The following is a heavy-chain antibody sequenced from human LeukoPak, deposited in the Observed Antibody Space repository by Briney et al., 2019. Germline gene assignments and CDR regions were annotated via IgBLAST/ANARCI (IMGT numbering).Heavy chain of an antibody. CDR3: ASRGYSSGSDAFDI. CDR1: GFTFSSYG. V-gene: IGHV3-30*02. CDR2: IRYDGSNE. J-gene: IGHJ3*02. D-gene: IGHD6-19*01. Sequence: GGSLRLSCAASGFTFSSYGMHWVRQAPGTGLEWLAFIRYDGSNETYADSVKGRFTISRDNSKNTLYLQMNCLRAEETAVYYCASRGYSSGSDAFDIWGQGTMVTVSS.